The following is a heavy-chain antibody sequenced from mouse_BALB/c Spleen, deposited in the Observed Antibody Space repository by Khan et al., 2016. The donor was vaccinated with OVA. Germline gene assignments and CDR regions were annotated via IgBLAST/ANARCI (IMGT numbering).Heavy chain of an antibody. CDR3: ARGRDGAY. CDR2: INTYTGEP. V-gene: IGHV9-3-1*01. CDR1: GYTFTNYG. Sequence: QIQLVQSGPELKKPGETVKISCKASGYTFTNYGMIWVKQAPGKGLRWMGWINTYTGEPTYADDFKGRFASSLETSAITAYLQINNLKNEDTATYFCARGRDGAYWGQGNLVSVSA. D-gene: IGHD3-3*01. J-gene: IGHJ3*01.